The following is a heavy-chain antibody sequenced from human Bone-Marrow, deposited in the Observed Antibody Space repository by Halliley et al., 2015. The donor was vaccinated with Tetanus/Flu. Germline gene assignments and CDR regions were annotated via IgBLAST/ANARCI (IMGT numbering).Heavy chain of an antibody. V-gene: IGHV3-33*01. CDR2: IWSDGSRT. J-gene: IGHJ6*02. Sequence: AASGFAFSDYGMHWVRQAPGQGLEWVAVIWSDGSRTYYADTVKGRFTISRDKSKNTVYLQMNSLRAEDTAVYYCARFDAWLVRGILNYNGLGVWGQGTTVTVSS. CDR3: ARFDAWLVRGILNYNGLGV. D-gene: IGHD6-19*01. CDR1: GFAFSDYG.